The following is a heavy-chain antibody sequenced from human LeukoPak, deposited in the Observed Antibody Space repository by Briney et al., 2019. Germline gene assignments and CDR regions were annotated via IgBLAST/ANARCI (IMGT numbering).Heavy chain of an antibody. CDR1: AFTFSTYR. Sequence: GGSLRLSCAASAFTFSTYRMHWVRHAPGKGLVWVSRIDPHGTITFYADSVKGRFTISRDNAKNTVYLQMNSLRAEDTAVYYCARDFDWGSGLWGQGTLVTVSS. J-gene: IGHJ4*02. CDR3: ARDFDWGSGL. V-gene: IGHV3-74*01. D-gene: IGHD7-27*01. CDR2: IDPHGTIT.